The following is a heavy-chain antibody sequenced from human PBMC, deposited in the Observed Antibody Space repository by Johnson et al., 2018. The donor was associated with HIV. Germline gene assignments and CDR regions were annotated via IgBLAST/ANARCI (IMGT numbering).Heavy chain of an antibody. J-gene: IGHJ3*02. D-gene: IGHD3-3*01. CDR1: GFTVR. Sequence: MLLVESGGGLIQPGGSLRLSCVASGFTVRKGLEWVSVIYSGGSTYHADSVKGRFTISRDNSKNTVYLQMHSLRAEDTAVYYCARDRYYDFWSGYRTFDIWGQGTMVTVSS. CDR3: ARDRYYDFWSGYRTFDI. CDR2: IYSGGST. V-gene: IGHV3-53*01.